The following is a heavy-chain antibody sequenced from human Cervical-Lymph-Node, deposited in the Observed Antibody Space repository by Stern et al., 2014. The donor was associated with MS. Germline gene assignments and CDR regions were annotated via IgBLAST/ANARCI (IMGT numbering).Heavy chain of an antibody. CDR3: ASPGSPNFYDVDV. CDR2: IYNTGST. Sequence: QLQLQESGPGLVKPSQTLSLICSVSGVSISSGGSYWRWIRQPPGRGLEWRGYIYNTGSTYFNPSLQSRLSISVDTSKNQVSLKVSSVTAADTGVYYCASPGSPNFYDVDVWGQGTTVTVSS. V-gene: IGHV4-31*03. D-gene: IGHD1-1*01. J-gene: IGHJ6*02. CDR1: GVSISSGGSY.